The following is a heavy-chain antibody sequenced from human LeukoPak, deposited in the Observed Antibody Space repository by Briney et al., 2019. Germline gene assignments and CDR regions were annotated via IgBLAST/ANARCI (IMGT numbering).Heavy chain of an antibody. V-gene: IGHV4-59*08. J-gene: IGHJ4*02. CDR3: ARRKITAAGTYYFDY. D-gene: IGHD6-13*01. CDR2: IYYSGST. CDR1: GGSISSYY. Sequence: SETLSLTCTVSGGSISSYYWSWIRQPPGKGLEWIGYIYYSGSTNYNPSLKSRVTISVGTSKNQFSLKLSSVTAADTAMYYCARRKITAAGTYYFDYWGQGTLVTVSS.